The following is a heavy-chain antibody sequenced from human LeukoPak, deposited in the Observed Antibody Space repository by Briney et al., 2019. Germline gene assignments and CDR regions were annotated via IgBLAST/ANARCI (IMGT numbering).Heavy chain of an antibody. J-gene: IGHJ4*02. V-gene: IGHV4-34*01. CDR1: GVSFDDYY. CDR2: INHSGYT. D-gene: IGHD4-17*01. Sequence: SETLSLTCAVSGVSFDDYYWSWVRQTPGKGLEWIGEINHSGYTNDSPSLKSRVTLSIDTSRKQFSLNLRSVTVADAGIYYCTRMTTGHDYWGQGTLVTVSS. CDR3: TRMTTGHDY.